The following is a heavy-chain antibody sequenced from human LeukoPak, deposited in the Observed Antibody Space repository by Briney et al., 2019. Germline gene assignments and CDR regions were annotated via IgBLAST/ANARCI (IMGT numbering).Heavy chain of an antibody. J-gene: IGHJ4*02. D-gene: IGHD3-10*01. Sequence: PSQTLSLTCAVSGDSIGRGSYYWGWIRQPAGKAPEWIGRIFNTGSTSYNPSLKSRVTISVDTSKNQFSLKLSSVTAADTAVYYCARDRPIGGSPYYFDYWGQGTLVTVSS. CDR2: IFNTGST. CDR1: GDSIGRGSYY. CDR3: ARDRPIGGSPYYFDY. V-gene: IGHV4-61*02.